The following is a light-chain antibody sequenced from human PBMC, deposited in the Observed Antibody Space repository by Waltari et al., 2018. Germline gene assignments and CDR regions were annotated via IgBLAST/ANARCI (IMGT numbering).Light chain of an antibody. CDR2: GAS. CDR1: QSVRNN. Sequence: EIVMTQSPATLSVSPGERATLSCRASQSVRNNLVWYQQKPGQAPRLLIYGASTRVTGIPAGFSGSGSGTEFTLTISSLQSEDFAVYYCQQYNNWPPWTFGQGTKVEIK. J-gene: IGKJ1*01. V-gene: IGKV3-15*01. CDR3: QQYNNWPPWT.